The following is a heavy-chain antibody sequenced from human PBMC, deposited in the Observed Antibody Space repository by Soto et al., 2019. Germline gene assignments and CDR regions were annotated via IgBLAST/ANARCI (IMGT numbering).Heavy chain of an antibody. J-gene: IGHJ5*02. CDR2: IYYSGST. CDR3: ARGSNYDKEIIGP. Sequence: PSETLSLTCTVSGGPINSGTYYWTWIRQHPGKGLEWIGYIYYSGSTYYNPSLKSRLTISVDKSKNQFSLNLSSVTAADTAVYYCARGSNYDKEIIGPWGQGTLVTVSS. D-gene: IGHD3-9*01. V-gene: IGHV4-31*03. CDR1: GGPINSGTYY.